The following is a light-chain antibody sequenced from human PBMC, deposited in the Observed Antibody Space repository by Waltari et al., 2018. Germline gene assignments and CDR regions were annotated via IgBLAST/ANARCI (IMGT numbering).Light chain of an antibody. CDR2: WAS. V-gene: IGKV4-1*01. CDR3: QQYYGTPPFA. CDR1: QRDLKNGNNPNY. Sequence: DIVMTQSSDSLAVSLGERVTINCKSSQRDLKNGNNPNYLAWYQTRPGQPPKLLIYWASTRESGVPDRFSGSGSGTDFTLTISSLQAEDVAVYYCQQYYGTPPFAFGGGTRVEIK. J-gene: IGKJ4*01.